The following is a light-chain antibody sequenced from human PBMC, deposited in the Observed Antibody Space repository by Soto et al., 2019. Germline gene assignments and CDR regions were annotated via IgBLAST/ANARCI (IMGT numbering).Light chain of an antibody. CDR3: QKYNSAPWT. CDR1: QGISNY. CDR2: AAS. J-gene: IGKJ1*01. V-gene: IGKV1-27*01. Sequence: DIQMTQSPSSLSASVGDRVTITCRASQGISNYLAWYQQKPGKVLELLIYAASTLQSGVPSRFSGSGSGTEFTLTISSLQPEDVATYYCQKYNSAPWTFGQGTKVEIK.